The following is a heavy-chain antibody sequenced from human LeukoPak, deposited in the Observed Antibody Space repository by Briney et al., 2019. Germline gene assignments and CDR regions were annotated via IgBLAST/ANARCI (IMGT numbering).Heavy chain of an antibody. Sequence: PGGSLRLSCAASGVIFSINYMSWVRQAPGKGLEWVSVIKSDGSTHYADSVKGRFTISRDNSKNTLYLQLNSLRAEDTAEYYCVRDKYSSGGSCYGFSDYWGQGTLVTVSS. CDR3: VRDKYSSGGSCYGFSDY. CDR2: IKSDGST. J-gene: IGHJ4*02. V-gene: IGHV3-66*01. CDR1: GVIFSINY. D-gene: IGHD2-15*01.